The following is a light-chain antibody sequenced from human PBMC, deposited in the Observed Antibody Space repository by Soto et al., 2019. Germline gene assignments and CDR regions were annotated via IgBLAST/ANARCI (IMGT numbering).Light chain of an antibody. V-gene: IGLV2-11*01. Sequence: QSVLTQPHSVSGSPGQSVTISCTETSSDVGDYKYVSWYQQHPDKAPKLMIYDVTKRPSGVPDRFSGSKSGDTASLTISGLQAEDEADYFCCSYAGSHVVFGGGTKLTVL. CDR1: SSDVGDYKY. J-gene: IGLJ2*01. CDR2: DVT. CDR3: CSYAGSHVV.